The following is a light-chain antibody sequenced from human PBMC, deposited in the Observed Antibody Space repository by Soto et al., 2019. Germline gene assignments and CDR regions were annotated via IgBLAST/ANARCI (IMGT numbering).Light chain of an antibody. Sequence: DIQMTQSPSTLSASVGDSVTITCRASQSINRWLAWYQQKPGKAPKLLIYKASTLESGVPSRFSGSGSGTDITLTISSLQPADYATYYCQQNNYYFGQGTKLEI. J-gene: IGKJ2*01. CDR3: QQNNYY. CDR1: QSINRW. CDR2: KAS. V-gene: IGKV1-5*03.